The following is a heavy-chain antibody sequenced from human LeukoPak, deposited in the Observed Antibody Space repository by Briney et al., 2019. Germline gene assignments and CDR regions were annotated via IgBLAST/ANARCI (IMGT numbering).Heavy chain of an antibody. V-gene: IGHV3-23*01. CDR3: ARRAGAYSHPYDY. CDR1: GFTLSSYA. Sequence: GGSLRLSCAASGFTLSSYAMSWVRQAPGKGLEWVSVISGSGGSTYYADSVKGRFTISRDNSKNTLYLQMNSLRAEDTAVYYCARRAGAYSHPYDYWGQGTLVTVSS. J-gene: IGHJ4*02. D-gene: IGHD4/OR15-4a*01. CDR2: ISGSGGST.